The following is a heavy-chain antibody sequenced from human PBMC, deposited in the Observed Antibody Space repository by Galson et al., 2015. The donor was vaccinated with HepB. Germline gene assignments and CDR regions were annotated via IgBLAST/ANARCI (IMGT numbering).Heavy chain of an antibody. CDR1: GGSISSYY. CDR2: IYYSGST. J-gene: IGHJ4*02. Sequence: ETLSLTCTVSGGSISSYYWSWIRQPPGKGLEWIGYIYYSGSTNYNPSLKSRVTISVDTSKNQFSPKLSSVTAADTAVYYCARSPGYSSGWYVEYHFDYWGQGTLVTVSS. V-gene: IGHV4-59*08. D-gene: IGHD6-19*01. CDR3: ARSPGYSSGWYVEYHFDY.